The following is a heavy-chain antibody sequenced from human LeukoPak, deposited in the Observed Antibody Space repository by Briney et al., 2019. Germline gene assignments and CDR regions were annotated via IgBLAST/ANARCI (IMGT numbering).Heavy chain of an antibody. CDR2: ISGDGAST. CDR3: ARGTTVNGYYGMDV. J-gene: IGHJ6*02. CDR1: GFTFAIHA. V-gene: IGHV3-23*01. D-gene: IGHD4-17*01. Sequence: GGSLRLSCAASGFTFAIHAMTWVRQAPGKGLEWVSGISGDGASTHYAESVKGQFTISRDNSQNTLFLQMNSLRAEDTAVYYCARGTTVNGYYGMDVWGQGTTVTVSS.